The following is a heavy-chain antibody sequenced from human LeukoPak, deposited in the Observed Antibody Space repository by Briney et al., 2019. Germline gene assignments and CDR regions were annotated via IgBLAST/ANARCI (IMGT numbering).Heavy chain of an antibody. CDR2: INPNNGGT. Sequence: GASVKVSCKASGYTFTGYYMHWVRQAPGQGLEWMGRINPNNGGTNYAQKFQGRVTMTGDTSISTAYMKLSSLRSDDTAVYYCTRESGSYHGNDYWGQGTLVTVSS. D-gene: IGHD1-26*01. J-gene: IGHJ4*02. CDR3: TRESGSYHGNDY. V-gene: IGHV1-2*06. CDR1: GYTFTGYY.